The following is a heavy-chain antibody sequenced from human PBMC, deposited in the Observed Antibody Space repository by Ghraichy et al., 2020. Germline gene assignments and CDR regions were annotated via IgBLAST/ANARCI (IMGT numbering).Heavy chain of an antibody. CDR1: GFTFRSYW. CDR3: ARGGLRYFDWSKAPFDY. J-gene: IGHJ4*02. Sequence: GGSLRLSCAASGFTFRSYWMHWVRQAPGKGLVWVSRINSDGSSTSYADSVKGRFTISRDNAKNTLYLQMNSLRAEDTAVYYCARGGLRYFDWSKAPFDYWGQGTLVTVSS. D-gene: IGHD3-9*01. V-gene: IGHV3-74*01. CDR2: INSDGSST.